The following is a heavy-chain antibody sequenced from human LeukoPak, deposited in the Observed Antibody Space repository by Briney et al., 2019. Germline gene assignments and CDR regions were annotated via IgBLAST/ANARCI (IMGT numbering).Heavy chain of an antibody. J-gene: IGHJ4*02. CDR3: AREGAYSDSSCYYRSFDY. V-gene: IGHV3-48*01. CDR1: GFSFSSYS. CDR2: ISSSGSNM. Sequence: GGSLRLSCAASGFSFSSYSMNWVRQAPGKGLEWVSYISSSGSNMYFADSVQGRFTISRDNAKNSLYLQMNSLRAEDTAVYYCAREGAYSDSSCYYRSFDYWGQGTLVTVSS. D-gene: IGHD3-22*01.